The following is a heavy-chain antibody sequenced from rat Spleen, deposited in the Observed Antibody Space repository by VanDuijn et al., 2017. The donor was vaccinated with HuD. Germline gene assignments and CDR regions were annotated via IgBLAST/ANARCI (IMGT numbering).Heavy chain of an antibody. Sequence: QVQLKESGPGLVQPSQTLSLTCTVSGFSLTSYSVSWVRQPPGKGLEWIGAIWSGGSTDYNSARKSRLGISRDTSKSQVFLKMSSLKTEDTATYYCARDQALDYWGQGVMVTVSS. CDR3: ARDQALDY. J-gene: IGHJ2*01. CDR2: IWSGGST. CDR1: GFSLTSYS. V-gene: IGHV2-15*01.